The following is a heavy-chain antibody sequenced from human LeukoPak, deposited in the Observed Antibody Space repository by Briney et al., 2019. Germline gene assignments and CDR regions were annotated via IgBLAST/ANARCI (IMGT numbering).Heavy chain of an antibody. Sequence: GGSLRLSXAASGFTFSSYAMSWVRQAPGKGLEWVSAISGSGGSTYYADSVKGRFTISRDNSKNTLYLQMNSLRAEDTAVYYCAKVRSEQYYYDSSGYYSWGQGTLVTVSS. CDR3: AKVRSEQYYYDSSGYYS. CDR2: ISGSGGST. D-gene: IGHD3-22*01. V-gene: IGHV3-23*01. CDR1: GFTFSSYA. J-gene: IGHJ1*01.